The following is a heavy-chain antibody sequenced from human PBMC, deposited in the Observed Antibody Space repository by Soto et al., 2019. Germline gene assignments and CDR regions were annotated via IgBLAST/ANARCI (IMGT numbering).Heavy chain of an antibody. CDR1: GYTFTSHD. Sequence: QVQLVQSGAEVKKPGASVKVSCKASGYTFTSHDINWMRQTTGQGLEWMGWMNPNSGHTNSAQKFQGRVTMTRDTSINTAYMELTNLRSEDTAIYYCASDMSTTWGQGTLLTVSS. D-gene: IGHD2-2*01. J-gene: IGHJ5*02. CDR3: ASDMSTT. V-gene: IGHV1-8*01. CDR2: MNPNSGHT.